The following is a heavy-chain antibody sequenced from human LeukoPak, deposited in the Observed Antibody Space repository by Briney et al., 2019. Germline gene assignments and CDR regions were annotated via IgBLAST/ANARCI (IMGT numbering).Heavy chain of an antibody. CDR3: ARGQGLRWYPFPYAFDI. Sequence: SETLSLTCAVYGGSFSGYYWSWIRLPPGKGLEWIGEINHSGSTNYNPSLKSRVTISVDTSKNQFPLKLSSVTAADTAVYYCARGQGLRWYPFPYAFDIWGQGTMVTVSS. D-gene: IGHD4-17*01. J-gene: IGHJ3*02. V-gene: IGHV4-34*01. CDR1: GGSFSGYY. CDR2: INHSGST.